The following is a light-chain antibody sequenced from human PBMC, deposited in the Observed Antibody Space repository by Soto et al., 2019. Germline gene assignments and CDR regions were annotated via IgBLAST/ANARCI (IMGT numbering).Light chain of an antibody. J-gene: IGLJ3*02. Sequence: QSALTQPASVSGSPGQAITISCSGTSSDVGSYKLVSWYQQHLGKPPKLIIYDVNQRPSVLSTRFCGSKSGNTASLTISGLQAEDEADYYCCSYASSSTWVFGGGTKLTVL. CDR1: SSDVGSYKL. V-gene: IGLV2-23*02. CDR3: CSYASSSTWV. CDR2: DVN.